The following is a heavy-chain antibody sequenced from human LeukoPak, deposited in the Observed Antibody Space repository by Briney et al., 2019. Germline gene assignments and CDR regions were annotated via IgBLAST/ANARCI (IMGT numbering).Heavy chain of an antibody. CDR3: ATDHSSGWYELGAFEV. D-gene: IGHD6-19*01. V-gene: IGHV3-30*03. J-gene: IGHJ3*01. Sequence: HPGGPLRLSCAASGFTFSDYVMHWVRQAPGKGLKWVAVISDDAENNYDADSVKGRFTISRDNSKNTLYLQMNSLRAEDTAVYYCATDHSSGWYELGAFEVWGQGTMVTVSS. CDR2: ISDDAENN. CDR1: GFTFSDYV.